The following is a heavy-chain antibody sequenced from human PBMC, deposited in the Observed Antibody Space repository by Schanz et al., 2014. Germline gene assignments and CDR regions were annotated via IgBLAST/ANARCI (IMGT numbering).Heavy chain of an antibody. D-gene: IGHD1-26*01. J-gene: IGHJ4*02. Sequence: QVLLQESGPGVVKPSGTLSLTCAVSGGSIISSTWWGWVRQPPGKGLEWIGEIYHNGDTSFNPSLKSRATMPVDKSKKESSLRLTSLTAADTALYYCVRGVGAWEQRIFDYWGKGTLVTVSS. CDR3: VRGVGAWEQRIFDY. V-gene: IGHV4-4*02. CDR1: GGSIISSTW. CDR2: IYHNGDT.